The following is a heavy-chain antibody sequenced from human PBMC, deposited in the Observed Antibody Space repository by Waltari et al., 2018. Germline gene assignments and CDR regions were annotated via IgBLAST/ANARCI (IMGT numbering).Heavy chain of an antibody. CDR2: IKQDGSAK. V-gene: IGHV3-7*01. J-gene: IGHJ4*02. CDR1: GFTLSSYW. Sequence: EVQLVESGRGLVQPGGSVRLTCAASGFTLSSYWIGWVRQATGKGLEWVANIKQDGSAKYYVYSVKGGFTISRDTAKQSLYMQMNSLRAEDTAVYYCARGRTLDYWGQGTLVTVSS. CDR3: ARGRTLDY.